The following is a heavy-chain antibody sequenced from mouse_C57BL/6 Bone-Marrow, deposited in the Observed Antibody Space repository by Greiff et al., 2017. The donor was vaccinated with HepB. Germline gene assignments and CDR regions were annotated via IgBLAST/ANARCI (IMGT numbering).Heavy chain of an antibody. Sequence: EVHLVESGPVLVKPGASVKMSCKASGYTFTDYYMNWVKQSHGKSLEWIGVINPYNGGTSYNQKFKGKATLTVDKSSSTAYMELNSLTSEDSAVYYCARRLFYAMDYWGQGTSVTVSS. CDR2: INPYNGGT. CDR3: ARRLFYAMDY. CDR1: GYTFTDYY. V-gene: IGHV1-19*01. J-gene: IGHJ4*01.